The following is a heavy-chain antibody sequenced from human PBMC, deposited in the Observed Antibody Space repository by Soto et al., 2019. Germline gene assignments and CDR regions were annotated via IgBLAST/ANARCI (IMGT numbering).Heavy chain of an antibody. J-gene: IGHJ5*02. V-gene: IGHV3-48*01. D-gene: IGHD6-13*01. CDR3: ARDRWQQLDPVPYNWFDP. Sequence: GGSLRLSCAASGFTFSSYSMNWVRQAPGKGLEWVSYISSSSSTIYYADSVKGRFTISRDNAKNSLYLQMNSLRAEDTAVYYCARDRWQQLDPVPYNWFDPWGQGTLVTVSS. CDR1: GFTFSSYS. CDR2: ISSSSSTI.